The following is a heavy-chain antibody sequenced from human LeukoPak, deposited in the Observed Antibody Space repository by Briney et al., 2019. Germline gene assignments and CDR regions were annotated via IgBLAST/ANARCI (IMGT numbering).Heavy chain of an antibody. J-gene: IGHJ3*02. CDR3: ARNNNWNDRAFDI. V-gene: IGHV4-39*01. D-gene: IGHD1-1*01. Sequence: PLETLSLTCTVSGGSTSSGSYYWGWIRQPPGKGLEWIGSIYYSGSTYYNPSLKSRVTISVDTSKNQFSLKLSSVTAADTAVYYCARNNNWNDRAFDIWGQGTMVTVSS. CDR2: IYYSGST. CDR1: GGSTSSGSYY.